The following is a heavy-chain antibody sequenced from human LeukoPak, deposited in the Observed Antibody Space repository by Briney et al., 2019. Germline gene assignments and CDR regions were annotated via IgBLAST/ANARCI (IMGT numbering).Heavy chain of an antibody. Sequence: ASVKVSCKASGYPFTGYYIHWVRQAPGQGLERMGWINPNSGSTNYAQNFQGTVTMTRDTSTSTAYMELSRLRSDDTAVYYCARRLGAGTTLGYGGQGTLVTVSS. J-gene: IGHJ4*02. D-gene: IGHD1-1*01. CDR1: GYPFTGYY. CDR2: INPNSGST. V-gene: IGHV1-2*02. CDR3: ARRLGAGTTLGY.